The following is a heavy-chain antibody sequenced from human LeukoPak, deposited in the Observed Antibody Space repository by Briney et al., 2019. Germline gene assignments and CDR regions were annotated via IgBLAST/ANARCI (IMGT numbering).Heavy chain of an antibody. CDR2: IWYDGSNK. Sequence: GGSLRLSCAASGFRFIGYGMHWVRQAPGKGLEWVAFIWYDGSNKDYGDAVKGRFTISRDNSKNTLYLQMNSLRAEDTAVYHCAKARYSNYDMDVWGKGTTVTVSS. J-gene: IGHJ6*03. CDR1: GFRFIGYG. D-gene: IGHD4-11*01. V-gene: IGHV3-30*02. CDR3: AKARYSNYDMDV.